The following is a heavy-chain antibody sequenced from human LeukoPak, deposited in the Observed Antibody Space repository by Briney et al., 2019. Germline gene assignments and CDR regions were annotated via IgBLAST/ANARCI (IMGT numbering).Heavy chain of an antibody. V-gene: IGHV4-38-2*02. J-gene: IGHJ4*02. CDR1: RYSISSAYY. CDR2: IFHSGYT. Sequence: SETLSLTCTVSRYSISSAYYWGWIRQPPGKGLEWIGSIFHSGYTYYNPSLKSRVTISVDTSKNQFSLILSSVTAADTAVYYCARVPDYSISWYEPYYSDYWGQGTLVTVSS. D-gene: IGHD6-13*01. CDR3: ARVPDYSISWYEPYYSDY.